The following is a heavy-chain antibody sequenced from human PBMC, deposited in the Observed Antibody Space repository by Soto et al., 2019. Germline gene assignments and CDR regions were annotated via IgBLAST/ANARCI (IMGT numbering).Heavy chain of an antibody. CDR1: GGSFSGYY. CDR2: INHGGST. Sequence: SETLSLTCAVYGGSFSGYYWSWIRQPPGKGLEWIGEINHGGSTNYNPSLKSRVTISVDTSKNQFSLKLSSVTAADTAVYYCARGHGSSWYLYYYGMDVWGQGTTVTVSS. CDR3: ARGHGSSWYLYYYGMDV. D-gene: IGHD6-13*01. V-gene: IGHV4-34*01. J-gene: IGHJ6*02.